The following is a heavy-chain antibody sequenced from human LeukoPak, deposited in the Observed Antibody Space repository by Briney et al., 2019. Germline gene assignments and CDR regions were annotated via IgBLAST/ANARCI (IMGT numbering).Heavy chain of an antibody. D-gene: IGHD3-9*01. CDR1: GGTFSSYA. V-gene: IGHV1-69*05. Sequence: SVKVSCKASGGTFSSYAISWVRQPPGQGLEWMGRIIPIFGTANYAQKFQGRVTITTDESTSTAYMELSSLRSEDTAVYYCARGGDILTGYTFDYWGQGTLVTVSS. CDR3: ARGGDILTGYTFDY. CDR2: IIPIFGTA. J-gene: IGHJ4*02.